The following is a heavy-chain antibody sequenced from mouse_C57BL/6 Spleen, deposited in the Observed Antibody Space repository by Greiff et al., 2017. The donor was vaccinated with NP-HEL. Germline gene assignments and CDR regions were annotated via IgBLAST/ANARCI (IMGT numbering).Heavy chain of an antibody. J-gene: IGHJ2*01. CDR2: ISSGSSTI. D-gene: IGHD1-1*01. V-gene: IGHV5-17*01. Sequence: DVQLQESGGGLVKPGGSLKLSCAASGFTFSDYGMHWVRQAPEKGLEWVAYISSGSSTIYYADTVKGRFTISRDNAKNTLFLQMTSLRSEDTAMYYCARMTTVVAFDYWGQGTTLTVSS. CDR3: ARMTTVVAFDY. CDR1: GFTFSDYG.